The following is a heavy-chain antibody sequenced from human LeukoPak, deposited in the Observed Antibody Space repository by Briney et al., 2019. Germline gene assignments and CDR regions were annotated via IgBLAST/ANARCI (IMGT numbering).Heavy chain of an antibody. J-gene: IGHJ4*02. CDR1: GFTFSNYW. CDR2: INSDGSNT. CDR3: ATNYDFWSEDY. V-gene: IGHV3-74*01. D-gene: IGHD3-3*01. Sequence: GGSLRLSCAASGFTFSNYWMHWVRQAPGKGLVWVSRINSDGSNTNYADSVEGRFTISRDNAKNTLYLQMDSLRAEDTAVYYCATNYDFWSEDYWGQGTLVTVSS.